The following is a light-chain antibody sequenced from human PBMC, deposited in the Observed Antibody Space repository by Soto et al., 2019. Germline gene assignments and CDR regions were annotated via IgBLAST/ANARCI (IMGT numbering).Light chain of an antibody. Sequence: EIVLTQSPGTLSLSPGERATLSCRASQSVSSSYLAWYQQKPGQAPRLLIYGASSRATGIPDRFSGSGSGTDFTLTISRREPEDFAVYYCQQYGISPWRVGQGTKVEIK. CDR3: QQYGISPWR. CDR1: QSVSSSY. CDR2: GAS. V-gene: IGKV3-20*01. J-gene: IGKJ1*01.